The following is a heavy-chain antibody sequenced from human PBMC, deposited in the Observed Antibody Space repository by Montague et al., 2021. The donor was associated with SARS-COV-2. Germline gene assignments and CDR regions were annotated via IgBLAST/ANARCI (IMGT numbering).Heavy chain of an antibody. CDR2: IYPGDSDT. CDR3: ARVTDYYYDTSGYWDAFDX. Sequence: QSGAEVKEPGESLKISCKGSGYSFTSYWIGWVHQMPGKGLEWMGIIYPGDSDTRYSPSFQGQVIISADKSISTAYLQWSSLKASDTAIYYCARVTDYYYDTSGYWDAFDXWGQGTMVTVSS. D-gene: IGHD3-22*01. J-gene: IGHJ3*02. CDR1: GYSFTSYW. V-gene: IGHV5-51*07.